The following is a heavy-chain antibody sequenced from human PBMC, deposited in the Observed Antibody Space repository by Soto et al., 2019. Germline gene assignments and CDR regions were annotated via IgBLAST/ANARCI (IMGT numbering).Heavy chain of an antibody. D-gene: IGHD3-3*01. CDR2: IYYSGST. V-gene: IGHV4-31*01. CDR1: GGSISSGGYY. Sequence: QVQLQESGPGLVKPSQTLSLTCTVSGGSISSGGYYWSWIRQHPGKGLEWIGYIYYSGSTYYNPSLKSQVTISVHTSKNQFSLKLSSVTAADTAVYYCARSRFLEWLRFDYWGQGTLVTVSS. CDR3: ARSRFLEWLRFDY. J-gene: IGHJ4*02.